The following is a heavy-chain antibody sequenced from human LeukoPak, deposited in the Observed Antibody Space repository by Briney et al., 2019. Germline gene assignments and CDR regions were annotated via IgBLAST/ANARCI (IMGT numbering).Heavy chain of an antibody. V-gene: IGHV4-39*01. CDR3: ASWYYYDSSGYYSDSGY. J-gene: IGHJ4*02. Sequence: SETLSLTCTVSGVSISSSSYYWGWLRQPPGKGLEWSGSINYSGSTYYNPSLKSRVTISVDTSKNQFSLKLSSVTAADTAVYYCASWYYYDSSGYYSDSGYWGQGTLVTVSS. D-gene: IGHD3-22*01. CDR1: GVSISSSSYY. CDR2: INYSGST.